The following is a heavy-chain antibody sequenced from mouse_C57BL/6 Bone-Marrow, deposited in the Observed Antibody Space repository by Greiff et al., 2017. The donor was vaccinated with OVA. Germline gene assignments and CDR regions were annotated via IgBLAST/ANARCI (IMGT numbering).Heavy chain of an antibody. V-gene: IGHV1-72*01. CDR3: ARSRARPRMDY. CDR1: GYTFTSYW. CDR2: IHPYSGGT. J-gene: IGHJ4*01. Sequence: QVQLQQSGAELVKPGASVKLSCKASGYTFTSYWMHWVKQRPGRGLEWIGRIHPYSGGTKYNEKFKSKATLTVDKPSSTAYMQLSSLTSEDSAVYYCARSRARPRMDYWGQGTSVTVSS.